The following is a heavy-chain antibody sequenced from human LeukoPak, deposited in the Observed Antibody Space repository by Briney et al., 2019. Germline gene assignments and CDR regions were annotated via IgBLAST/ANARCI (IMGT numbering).Heavy chain of an antibody. CDR1: GGSLSGYY. CDR3: ARVPVTMVRGVIHHYYYYYYMDV. Sequence: SETLSLTCAVSGGSLSGYYWTWIRQPPGKGLEWIGEINHSGSTNYNPSLKSRVTISVDTSKNQFSLKLSSVTAADTAVYYCARVPVTMVRGVIHHYYYYYYMDVWGKGTTVTVSS. CDR2: INHSGST. V-gene: IGHV4-34*01. D-gene: IGHD3-10*01. J-gene: IGHJ6*03.